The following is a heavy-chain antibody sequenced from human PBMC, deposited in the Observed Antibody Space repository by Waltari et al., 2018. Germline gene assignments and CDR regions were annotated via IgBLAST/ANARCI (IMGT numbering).Heavy chain of an antibody. V-gene: IGHV1-2*02. CDR3: ARGPLPDSSGYYP. J-gene: IGHJ5*02. CDR1: GYTFTSYY. Sequence: QVQLVQSGAAVKKPGASVQVSCKASGYTFTSYYMHWVRQAPGQGLEWMGWINPNSGGTNYAQKFQGRVTMTRDTSISTAYMELSRLRSDDTAVYYCARGPLPDSSGYYPWGQGTLVTVSS. D-gene: IGHD3-22*01. CDR2: INPNSGGT.